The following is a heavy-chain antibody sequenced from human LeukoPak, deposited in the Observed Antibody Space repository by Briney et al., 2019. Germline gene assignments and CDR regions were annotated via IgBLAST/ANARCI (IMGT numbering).Heavy chain of an antibody. CDR1: GFTFSSYA. V-gene: IGHV3-30-3*01. D-gene: IGHD2-21*02. CDR3: ARAAAYCGGDCYPSYYYYYYGMDV. Sequence: PGGSLRLSCAASGFTFSSYAMHWVRRAPGKGLEWVAVISYDGSNKYYADSVKGRFTISRDNSKNTLYLQMNSLRAEDTAVYYCARAAAYCGGDCYPSYYYYYYGMDVWGQGTTVTVSS. CDR2: ISYDGSNK. J-gene: IGHJ6*02.